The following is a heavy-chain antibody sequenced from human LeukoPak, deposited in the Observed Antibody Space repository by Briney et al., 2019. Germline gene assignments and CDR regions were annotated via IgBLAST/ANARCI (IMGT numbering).Heavy chain of an antibody. J-gene: IGHJ6*03. CDR2: ICDSGTT. D-gene: IGHD3-16*01. CDR1: DDPNSFSH. CDR3: ARVAWSGSYVNYSYMDV. Sequence: SETLSLTCTGSDDPNSFSHWNWVRQSPGKGLEWIAGICDSGTTDYSPSLQSRVTISVDTSKNQFSLKLTSVTAADTAVYYCARVAWSGSYVNYSYMDVWGKGTTVTVSS. V-gene: IGHV4-59*01.